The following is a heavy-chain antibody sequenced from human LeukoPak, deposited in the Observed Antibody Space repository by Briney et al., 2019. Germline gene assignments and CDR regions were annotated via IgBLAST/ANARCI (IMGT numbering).Heavy chain of an antibody. V-gene: IGHV3-23*01. CDR1: GFTFSTSA. J-gene: IGHJ4*01. CDR2: MNDDTT. CDR3: AKDLHGSGGASHY. D-gene: IGHD6-19*01. Sequence: GGSLRLSCAASGFTFSTSAMNWVRQAPGKGLQWVSSMNDDTTYYADSVKGRFTIFRDNSKNTLYLQMNSLRAEDTALHYCAKDLHGSGGASHYGGHGNLFTVSS.